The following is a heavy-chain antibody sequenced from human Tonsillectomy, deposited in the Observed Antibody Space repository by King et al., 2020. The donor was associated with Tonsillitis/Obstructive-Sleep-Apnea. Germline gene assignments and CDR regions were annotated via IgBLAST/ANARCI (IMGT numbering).Heavy chain of an antibody. D-gene: IGHD4-23*01. CDR2: ISNSGVSA. V-gene: IGHV3-23*04. Sequence: VQLVESGGGLVQSGGSLRLSCAASGFTFNNHAMSWVRQAPGKGLEWVSVISNSGVSAYYADSVKGRFTISRDNSKNTLYLQVNSLRAADTAVYYCAKLYGGNSGSHFDYWGQGTLVTVSS. CDR3: AKLYGGNSGSHFDY. J-gene: IGHJ4*02. CDR1: GFTFNNHA.